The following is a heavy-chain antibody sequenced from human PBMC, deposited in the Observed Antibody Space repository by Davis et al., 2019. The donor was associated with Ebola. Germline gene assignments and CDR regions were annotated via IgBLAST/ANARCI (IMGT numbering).Heavy chain of an antibody. J-gene: IGHJ3*02. V-gene: IGHV4-59*08. D-gene: IGHD3-22*01. CDR3: ARRQYYYDSSGYHIGAFDI. CDR1: GGSFSGYY. Sequence: MPSETLSLTCAVYGGSFSGYYWSWIRQHPGKGLEWIGYIYYSGSTNYNPSLKSRVTISVDTSKNQFSLKLSSVTAADTAVYYCARRQYYYDSSGYHIGAFDIWGQGTMVTVSS. CDR2: IYYSGST.